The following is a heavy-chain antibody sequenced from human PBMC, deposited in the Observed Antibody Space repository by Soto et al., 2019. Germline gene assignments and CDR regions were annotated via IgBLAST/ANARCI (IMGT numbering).Heavy chain of an antibody. D-gene: IGHD5-18*01. CDR2: IWYDGSNK. CDR1: GFTFSSYG. Sequence: QVQLVESGGGVVQPGRSLRLSCAASGFTFSSYGMHWVRQAPGKGLEWVAVIWYDGSNKYYADSVKGRFTISRDNSKNTLYLQRNSLRAEDTAVYYCARGLSRGYSYGSSAGYWGQGTLVTVSS. V-gene: IGHV3-33*01. J-gene: IGHJ4*02. CDR3: ARGLSRGYSYGSSAGY.